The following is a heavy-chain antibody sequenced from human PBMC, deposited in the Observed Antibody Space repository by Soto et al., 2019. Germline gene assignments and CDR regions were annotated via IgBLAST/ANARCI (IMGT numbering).Heavy chain of an antibody. J-gene: IGHJ5*02. V-gene: IGHV4-34*01. CDR1: GGSFSGYY. CDR2: INPSGST. Sequence: QVQLQQWGAGLLKPSETLSLTCAVYGGSFSGYYWSWIRQPPGKGLEWIGEINPSGSTNYNPSLKSRVTISVDTSKNQFSLKLSSVTAADTAVYYCAGGHWFDPWGQGTLVTVSS. CDR3: AGGHWFDP.